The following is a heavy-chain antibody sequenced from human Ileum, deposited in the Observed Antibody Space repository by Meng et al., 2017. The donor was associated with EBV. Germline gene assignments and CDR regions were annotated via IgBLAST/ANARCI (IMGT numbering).Heavy chain of an antibody. CDR3: LRGSGGSV. D-gene: IGHD3-10*01. Sequence: QVLLGESAPSLVKPSDTLSLPCALSGDSITNHNWWAWVRQPPGKGLEWIGEIPHRGSSAYNPSLKSRVSMSIDKSKNQFSLKLTSVTAADTAVYHCLRGSGGSVWGQGTLVTVSS. CDR1: GDSITNHNW. CDR2: IPHRGSS. V-gene: IGHV4-4*02. J-gene: IGHJ1*01.